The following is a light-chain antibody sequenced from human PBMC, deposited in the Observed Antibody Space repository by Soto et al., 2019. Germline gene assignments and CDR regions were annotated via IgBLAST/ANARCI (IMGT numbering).Light chain of an antibody. CDR2: EVT. V-gene: IGLV2-8*01. J-gene: IGLJ2*01. CDR1: SSDVGGYNY. Sequence: QSALTQPPSASGSPGQSVTISCTGTSSDVGGYNYVSWYQQHPGKAPKLMIYEVTKRPSGVPDRFSGSKSGNTGALTVSGLQAEDEADYYCNSYAGSNNVVFGGGTKLTVL. CDR3: NSYAGSNNVV.